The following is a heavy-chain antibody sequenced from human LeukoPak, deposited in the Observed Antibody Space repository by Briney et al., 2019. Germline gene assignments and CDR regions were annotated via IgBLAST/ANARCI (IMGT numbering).Heavy chain of an antibody. CDR2: ISHGGTT. D-gene: IGHD2/OR15-2a*01. CDR3: TRENRPFCPFAY. J-gene: IGHJ4*02. V-gene: IGHV4-4*03. CDR1: GGXIDITNY. Sequence: PPGTLSLTCVVSGGXIDITNYWSWVRQAPGKGLEWIGEISHGGTTNYNPSLRSRVAMSLDRANNQFSLSLTSVTAADTAVYYCTRENRPFCPFAYWGQGVLVTVSS.